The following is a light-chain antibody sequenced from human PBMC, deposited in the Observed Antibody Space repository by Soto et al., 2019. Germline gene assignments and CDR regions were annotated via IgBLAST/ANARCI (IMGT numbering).Light chain of an antibody. CDR3: QQYYSYPLT. J-gene: IGKJ4*01. CDR1: HDLSNY. V-gene: IGKV1-16*02. CDR2: GAS. Sequence: DIQMTQSPSSLSASVGARVTITCRASHDLSNYLAWFQQRPGQPPKSLIYGASTLHSGVPSKFSGSGTGTDFTLTISSLQPEDFATYFCQQYYSYPLTFGGGTKV.